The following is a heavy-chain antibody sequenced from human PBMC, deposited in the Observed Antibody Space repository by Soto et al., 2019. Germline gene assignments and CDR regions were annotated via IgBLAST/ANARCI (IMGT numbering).Heavy chain of an antibody. CDR2: ISESSSNI. J-gene: IGHJ4*02. CDR3: ANLFGSSWHVDY. V-gene: IGHV3-48*02. D-gene: IGHD6-13*01. Sequence: EVQLVESGGGLVQPGGSLRLSCAASGFSFSSYAMNWVRQAPGKGLEWLSYISESSSNIYYADSVKGRFTISRDNAKNSLYLQMNSLRDEDTAVYYCANLFGSSWHVDYWGLGTLVTVSS. CDR1: GFSFSSYA.